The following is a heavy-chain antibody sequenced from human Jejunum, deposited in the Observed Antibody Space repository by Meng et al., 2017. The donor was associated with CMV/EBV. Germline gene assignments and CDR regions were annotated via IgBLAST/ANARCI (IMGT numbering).Heavy chain of an antibody. CDR1: FTFRGST. Sequence: FTFRGSTMHWVRQASGKGLEWVGRIRSKANSYATAYAASVKGRFIISRDDSKNTAYLQMNSLKTEDTAVYYCTRHSIVVVPAAGFDPWGQGTLVTVSS. D-gene: IGHD2-2*01. J-gene: IGHJ5*02. V-gene: IGHV3-73*01. CDR3: TRHSIVVVPAAGFDP. CDR2: IRSKANSYAT.